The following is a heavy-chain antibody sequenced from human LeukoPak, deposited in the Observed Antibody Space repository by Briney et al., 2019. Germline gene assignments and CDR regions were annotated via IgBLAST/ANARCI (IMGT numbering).Heavy chain of an antibody. Sequence: PGGSLRLSCAASGFSFSTSWMTWVRQTPGKGLELVANMNIDGSQRYHADSVEGRFTISRDNVKNTLYLQMNSLGVEDTAVYYCARDPGWGALDYWGQGALVIVSS. CDR1: GFSFSTSW. CDR3: ARDPGWGALDY. V-gene: IGHV3-7*03. CDR2: MNIDGSQR. J-gene: IGHJ4*02. D-gene: IGHD3-16*01.